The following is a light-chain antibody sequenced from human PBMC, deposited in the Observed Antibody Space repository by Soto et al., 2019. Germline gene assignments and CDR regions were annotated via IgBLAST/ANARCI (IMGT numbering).Light chain of an antibody. CDR1: QGIGSY. J-gene: IGKJ5*01. V-gene: IGKV1-9*01. CDR2: AAS. Sequence: DIQLTQSPSFLSASLGDRVTITCRASQGIGSYLAWYQQKPGKAPRLLIYAASTLQSGVLSRFSGSGSGTEFTLTISSLQPEDFATYYCQQLNSYPITFGQGTRLEIK. CDR3: QQLNSYPIT.